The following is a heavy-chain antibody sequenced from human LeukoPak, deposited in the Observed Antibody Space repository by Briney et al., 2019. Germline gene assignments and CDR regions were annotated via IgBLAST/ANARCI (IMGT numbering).Heavy chain of an antibody. J-gene: IGHJ4*02. CDR3: ARMRRSRDVLRYFDWLPSGFDY. D-gene: IGHD3-9*01. Sequence: GASVKVSCKASGGTFSSYAISCVRQAPGQGLEWMGGIIPIFGTANYAQKFQGRVTITADESTSTAYMELSSLRSEDTAVYYCARMRRSRDVLRYFDWLPSGFDYWGQGTLVTVSS. V-gene: IGHV1-69*13. CDR1: GGTFSSYA. CDR2: IIPIFGTA.